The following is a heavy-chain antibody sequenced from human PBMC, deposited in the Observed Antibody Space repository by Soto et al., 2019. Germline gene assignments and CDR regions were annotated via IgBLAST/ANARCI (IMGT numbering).Heavy chain of an antibody. D-gene: IGHD3-10*01. CDR3: ARAYGSGSYFFDS. J-gene: IGHJ4*02. CDR2: IYHSGST. Sequence: PSETLSLTCAVSGGSISSGGYSWSWIRQPPGKGLEWIGYIYHSGSTYYNPSLKSRVTISVDRSKNQFSLKLSSVSAADTSMYYCARAYGSGSYFFDSWGQGTLVTVSS. V-gene: IGHV4-30-2*01. CDR1: GGSISSGGYS.